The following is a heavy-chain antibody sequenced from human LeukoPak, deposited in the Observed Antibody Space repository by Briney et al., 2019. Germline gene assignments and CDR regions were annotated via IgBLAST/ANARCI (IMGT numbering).Heavy chain of an antibody. CDR1: GFTVSRNY. CDR2: IYSGGST. D-gene: IGHD1-26*01. CDR3: AREHIHSRSYYGGFDY. Sequence: GGSLRLSCAASGFTVSRNYMSWVRQAPGKGLEWVSVIYSGGSTYYADSVKRRVTISRDNSKNTLYLQMNILIAEDTAMYDCAREHIHSRSYYGGFDYWGQGTLVTVAS. V-gene: IGHV3-53*01. J-gene: IGHJ4*02.